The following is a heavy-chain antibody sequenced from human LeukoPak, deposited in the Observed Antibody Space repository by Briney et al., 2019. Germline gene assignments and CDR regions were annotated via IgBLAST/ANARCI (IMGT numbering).Heavy chain of an antibody. J-gene: IGHJ4*02. V-gene: IGHV3-30*03. CDR3: ASGRSPYYYDSSGHPDYFDY. Sequence: GGSLRLSCVGSGFSFSGNSMNWVRQAPGKGLEWVAVISYDGSNKYYADSVKGRFTISRDNSKNTLYLQMNSLRAEDTAVYYCASGRSPYYYDSSGHPDYFDYWGQGTLVTVSS. CDR2: ISYDGSNK. D-gene: IGHD3-22*01. CDR1: GFSFSGNS.